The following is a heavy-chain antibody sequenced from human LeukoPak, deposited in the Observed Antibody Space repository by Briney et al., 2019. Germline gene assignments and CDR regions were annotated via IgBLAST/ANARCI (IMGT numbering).Heavy chain of an antibody. Sequence: GGSLRLSWAASGFTFSSYAMSWVRQVPGKGLEWVSAISGSGGGTYYTDSVKGRFTISRDNSKNTLYLQMNSLRAEDTAVYYCAKEGSGYSYGHTDYWGQGTLVTVSS. J-gene: IGHJ4*02. CDR1: GFTFSSYA. CDR2: ISGSGGGT. V-gene: IGHV3-23*01. D-gene: IGHD5-18*01. CDR3: AKEGSGYSYGHTDY.